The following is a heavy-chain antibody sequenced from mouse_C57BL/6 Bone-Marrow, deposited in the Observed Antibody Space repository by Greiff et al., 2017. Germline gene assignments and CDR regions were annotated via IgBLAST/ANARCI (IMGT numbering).Heavy chain of an antibody. Sequence: VQLQQSGAELVRPGASVKLSCTASGFNIKDDYMHWVKQRPEQGLEWIGWIDPENGDTEYASKFQGKATITADTSSITAYLQLSSLTSEDTAVYYCTTTCGSRSPWGQGTTLTVSS. CDR2: IDPENGDT. V-gene: IGHV14-4*01. CDR1: GFNIKDDY. CDR3: TTTCGSRSP. J-gene: IGHJ2*01. D-gene: IGHD1-1*01.